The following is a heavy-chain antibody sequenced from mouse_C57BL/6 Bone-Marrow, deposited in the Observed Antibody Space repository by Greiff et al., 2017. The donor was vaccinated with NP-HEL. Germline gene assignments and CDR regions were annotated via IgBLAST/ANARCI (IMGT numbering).Heavy chain of an antibody. CDR1: VYAFSSYW. V-gene: IGHV1-80*01. CDR2: IYPGDGDT. Sequence: QVKRKEEGGEGGKPGASVNISFKSSVYAFSSYWMNWVKQRPGKGLEWIGQIYPGDGDTNYNGKFKGKATLTADKSSSTAYMQLSSLTSEDSAVYFCASITTASYYFDYWGQGTTLTVSS. J-gene: IGHJ2*01. D-gene: IGHD1-2*01. CDR3: ASITTASYYFDY.